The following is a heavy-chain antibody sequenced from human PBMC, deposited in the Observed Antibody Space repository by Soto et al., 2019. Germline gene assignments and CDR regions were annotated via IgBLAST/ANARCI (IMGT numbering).Heavy chain of an antibody. CDR1: RFSLSTSGVG. D-gene: IGHD6-13*01. J-gene: IGHJ5*02. CDR3: ARSYSSSWRRENWFDP. V-gene: IGHV2-5*02. Sequence: GSGPTLVNPTQTLTLTCTFSRFSLSTSGVGVGWIRQPPGKALEWLALIYWDDDKRYSPSLKSRLTITKDTSKNQVVLTMTNMDPVDTATYYCARSYSSSWRRENWFDPWGQGTLVTVSS. CDR2: IYWDDDK.